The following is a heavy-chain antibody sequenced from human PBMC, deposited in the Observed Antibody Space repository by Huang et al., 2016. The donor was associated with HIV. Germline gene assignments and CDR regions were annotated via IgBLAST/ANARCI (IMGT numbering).Heavy chain of an antibody. D-gene: IGHD2-8*01. CDR2: IIPVFGTA. Sequence: QVQLVQSGAEVKKPGSSVKVSCKASGGTFSSYAVSWVRQAPGQGLEWMGGIIPVFGTANYTQKFQGRLMITAVESTSTAYMELSGLRSEDTAIYYCARVKCPNGVCYSLPFYYYYMDVWGKGTTVTVSS. V-gene: IGHV1-69*13. CDR3: ARVKCPNGVCYSLPFYYYYMDV. CDR1: GGTFSSYA. J-gene: IGHJ6*03.